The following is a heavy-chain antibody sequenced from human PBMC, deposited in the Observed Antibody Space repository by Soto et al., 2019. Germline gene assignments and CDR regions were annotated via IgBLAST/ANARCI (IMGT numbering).Heavy chain of an antibody. CDR1: GGSISSSSYY. CDR3: VRRNDGGLLAYYYNYGMDV. V-gene: IGHV4-39*01. D-gene: IGHD1-26*01. CDR2: IYYSGST. Sequence: SETLSLTCTVSGGSISSSSYYWGWIRQPPGKGLEWIGSIYYSGSTYYNPSLKKRVTISVDTSKNQFSLKLCSVTAAATAVYYCVRRNDGGLLAYYYNYGMDVWGQGTAVTASS. J-gene: IGHJ6*02.